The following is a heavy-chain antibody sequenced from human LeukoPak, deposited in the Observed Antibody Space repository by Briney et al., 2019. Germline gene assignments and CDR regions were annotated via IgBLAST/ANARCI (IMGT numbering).Heavy chain of an antibody. V-gene: IGHV3-23*01. CDR1: GFTFNNYG. Sequence: PWGTLRLSCAASGFTFNNYGMSWVRQAPGKGLEWVSGISGSGGNTYYRDSVKGRFTVSRDYAKNSLYLQMNSLRVEDTAVYYCAKVAKYYYGPETYYFFEQWGQGTPVTASS. J-gene: IGHJ4*02. CDR3: AKVAKYYYGPETYYFFEQ. CDR2: ISGSGGNT. D-gene: IGHD3-10*01.